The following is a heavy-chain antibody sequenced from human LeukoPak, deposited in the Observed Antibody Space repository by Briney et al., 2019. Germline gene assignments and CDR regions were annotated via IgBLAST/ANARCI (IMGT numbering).Heavy chain of an antibody. J-gene: IGHJ3*02. V-gene: IGHV3-64*01. CDR3: ARDVTSSGWYVGAFDI. Sequence: PGGSLRLSCAASGFTFSSYAMHWVRQAPGKGLEYVSAISSNGGSTYYANSVKGRFTISRDNSKNTLYLQMGSLRAEDMAVYYCARDVTSSGWYVGAFDIWGQGTMVTVSS. CDR2: ISSNGGST. D-gene: IGHD6-19*01. CDR1: GFTFSSYA.